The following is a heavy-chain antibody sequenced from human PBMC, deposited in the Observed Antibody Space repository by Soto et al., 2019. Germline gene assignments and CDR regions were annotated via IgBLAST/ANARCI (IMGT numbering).Heavy chain of an antibody. CDR3: AKGGGDYDFWRGYYYYYYGMDV. CDR2: ISGSGGST. J-gene: IGHJ6*02. CDR1: GFTISSYA. D-gene: IGHD3-3*01. V-gene: IGHV3-23*01. Sequence: EVQLLESGGGLVQPGGSLRLSCAASGFTISSYAMSWVRQAPGKGLEWVSAISGSGGSTYYADSVKGRFTISRDNSKNTLYLQMNSLRAEDTAVYYCAKGGGDYDFWRGYYYYYYGMDVWGPGTTVTVSS.